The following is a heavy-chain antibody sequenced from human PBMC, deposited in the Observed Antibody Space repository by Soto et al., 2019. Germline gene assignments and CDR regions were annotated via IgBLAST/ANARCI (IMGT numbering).Heavy chain of an antibody. CDR2: TYYRSRWYN. Sequence: SXTLSLTCVISGDSVSSNSAAWNWIRQSPSRGLEWLGRTYYRSRWYNDYAVSVRSRITVNADISKNQFSLHLNSVTPEDTAVYYGSGTSSLHWYYMDCWDKGTTVTVSS. V-gene: IGHV6-1*01. CDR3: SGTSSLHWYYMDC. J-gene: IGHJ6*03. D-gene: IGHD1-7*01. CDR1: GDSVSSNSAA.